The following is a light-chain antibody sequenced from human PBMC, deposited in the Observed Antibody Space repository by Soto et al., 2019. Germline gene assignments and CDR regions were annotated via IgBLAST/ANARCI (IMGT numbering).Light chain of an antibody. CDR2: DAS. CDR3: QQYSVYWT. Sequence: QSPSSLSASVGDRVTIICRASQSVSTRLAWYQQKPGKAPKVLIYDASSWAGGVPSRFTGSGSGTEFTLTINSLQPDDFATYYCQQYSVYWTFGQGTKVDIK. J-gene: IGKJ1*01. V-gene: IGKV1-5*02. CDR1: QSVSTR.